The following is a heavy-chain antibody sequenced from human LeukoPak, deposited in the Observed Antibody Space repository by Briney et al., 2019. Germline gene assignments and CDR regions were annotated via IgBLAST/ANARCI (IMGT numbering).Heavy chain of an antibody. CDR3: ARDRNVDSSGELSN. CDR1: GGSFSGYY. J-gene: IGHJ4*02. V-gene: IGHV4-34*01. Sequence: SETLSLTCAVYGGSFSGYYWSWIRQPPGKGLEWIGEINHSGSTNYNPSLKSRVTISVDTSKNQFSLKLSSVTAADTAVYYCARDRNVDSSGELSNWGQGTLVTVSS. D-gene: IGHD3-22*01. CDR2: INHSGST.